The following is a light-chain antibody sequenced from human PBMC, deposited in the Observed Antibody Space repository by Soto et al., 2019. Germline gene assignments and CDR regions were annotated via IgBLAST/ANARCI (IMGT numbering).Light chain of an antibody. CDR3: QQYNPWPLP. J-gene: IGKJ5*01. CDR1: QSISSW. V-gene: IGKV1-5*03. CDR2: KAS. Sequence: DIQMTQSPSTLSASVGDRAIITCRASQSISSWLAWYQQNPGKAPKLLIYKASSLESGVPSRFSGSGSGTEFTLTISSLQPDDFAVYYCQQYNPWPLPFGQGRRPEI.